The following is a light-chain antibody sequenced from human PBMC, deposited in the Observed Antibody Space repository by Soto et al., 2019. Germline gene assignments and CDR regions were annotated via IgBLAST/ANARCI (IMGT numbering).Light chain of an antibody. CDR1: QSVSSY. Sequence: EIVMTQSPATLSVSPGERATLSCRASQSVSSYLAWYQQKPGQAPRLLIYAASNRATGIPARFSGSGSGTDFTLTISCLQSEDFATYYCQQYYSYPQTFGQGTKVDIK. CDR2: AAS. J-gene: IGKJ1*01. CDR3: QQYYSYPQT. V-gene: IGKV3D-15*01.